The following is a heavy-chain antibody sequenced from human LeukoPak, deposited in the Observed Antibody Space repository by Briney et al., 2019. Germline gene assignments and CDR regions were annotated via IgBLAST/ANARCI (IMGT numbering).Heavy chain of an antibody. J-gene: IGHJ4*02. CDR3: ARGSTLGGPFDF. V-gene: IGHV3-30-3*01. CDR1: GFTFSYYS. CDR2: ISYDGITK. Sequence: PGGSLRLSCAASGFTFSYYSMHWVRQAPGKGLEWVAIISYDGITKDYADSVKGRFTLSRDNSKNTLYLQLSSLRADDTAVYYCARGSTLGGPFDFWGQGTLVTVSS. D-gene: IGHD3-16*01.